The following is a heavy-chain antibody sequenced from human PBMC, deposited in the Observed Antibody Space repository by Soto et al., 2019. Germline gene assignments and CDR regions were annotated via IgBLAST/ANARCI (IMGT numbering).Heavy chain of an antibody. D-gene: IGHD6-6*01. CDR2: ISGIGGSS. Sequence: PGGALRLSCAASGFAFSTYAMTWVRQAPGKGLEWVSVISGIGGSSYYAASVKGRFTISRDNSKNTLFLQMNGLRAEDTAVYYCAKVTKRAAARPYYYYGMDVWGQGTTVTVSS. CDR1: GFAFSTYA. J-gene: IGHJ6*02. V-gene: IGHV3-23*01. CDR3: AKVTKRAAARPYYYYGMDV.